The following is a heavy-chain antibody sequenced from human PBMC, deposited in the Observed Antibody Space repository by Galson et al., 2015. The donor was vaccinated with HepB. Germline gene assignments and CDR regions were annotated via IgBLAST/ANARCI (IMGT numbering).Heavy chain of an antibody. CDR3: ARGRMGGYYYVTPTNFDY. Sequence: SVKVSCKASGYSFTSYGLSWVRQAPGQGLEWMGWMHTNTGNQTYAQGFAGRFVFSSDTSVSTAYLQISSLKAEDTAVYSCARGRMGGYYYVTPTNFDYWGQGTLVTVSS. CDR2: MHTNTGNQ. V-gene: IGHV7-4-1*02. CDR1: GYSFTSYG. J-gene: IGHJ4*02. D-gene: IGHD5-12*01.